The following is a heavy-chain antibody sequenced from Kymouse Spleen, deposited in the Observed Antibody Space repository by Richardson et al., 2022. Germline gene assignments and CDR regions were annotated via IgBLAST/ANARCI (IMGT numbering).Heavy chain of an antibody. D-gene: IGHD1-26*01. CDR2: IYYSGST. J-gene: IGHJ6*02. Sequence: QLQLQESGPGLVKPSETLSLTCTVSGGSISSSSYYWGWIRQPPGKGLEWIGSIYYSGSTYYNPSLKSRVTISVDTSKNQFSLKLSSVTAADTAVYYCARQSIVGATYYYYGMDVWGQGTTVTVSS. V-gene: IGHV4-39*01. CDR3: ARQSIVGATYYYYGMDV. CDR1: GGSISSSSYY.